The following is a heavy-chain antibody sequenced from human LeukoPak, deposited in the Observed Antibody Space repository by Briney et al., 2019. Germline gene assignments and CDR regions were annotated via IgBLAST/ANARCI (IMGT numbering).Heavy chain of an antibody. CDR1: GYSISSGSY. D-gene: IGHD6-6*01. V-gene: IGHV4-38-2*01. Sequence: SDTLSLTCAVSGYSISSGSYWGGIRQPPGKGLEYIRQIHNSASTNSNPTLKIRVTISGDTSKNQFSLKLSSVTAADTAVYYCARRSSIAARPFDYWGQGTLVTVSS. J-gene: IGHJ4*02. CDR2: IHNSAST. CDR3: ARRSSIAARPFDY.